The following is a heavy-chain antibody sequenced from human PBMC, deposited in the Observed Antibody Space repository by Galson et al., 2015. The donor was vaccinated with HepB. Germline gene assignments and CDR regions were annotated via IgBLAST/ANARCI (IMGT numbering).Heavy chain of an antibody. CDR2: ISYDGSNK. V-gene: IGHV3-30*03. CDR3: ATLAAAGPFDY. Sequence: SLRLSCAASGFTFSSYGMHWVRQAPGKGLEWVAVISYDGSNKYYADSVKGRFTISRDNSKNTLYLQMNSLRAEDTAVYYCATLAAAGPFDYWGQGTLVTVSS. D-gene: IGHD6-13*01. CDR1: GFTFSSYG. J-gene: IGHJ4*02.